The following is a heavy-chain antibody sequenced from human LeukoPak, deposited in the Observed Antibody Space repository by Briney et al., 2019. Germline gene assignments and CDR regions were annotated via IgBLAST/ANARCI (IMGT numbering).Heavy chain of an antibody. CDR1: GYSISSSSYY. V-gene: IGHV4-39*01. CDR2: MYYSGST. CDR3: ARHVLRYFDWLLGFDY. D-gene: IGHD3-9*01. Sequence: PSETLSLTCTVPGYSISSSSYYWAWIGQPPGKGLEWVGSMYYSGSTYCNRSVKSRVTISVDTSKNQLSLKLSSVTAADTVVYYCARHVLRYFDWLLGFDYWGQGTLVTDSP. J-gene: IGHJ4*02.